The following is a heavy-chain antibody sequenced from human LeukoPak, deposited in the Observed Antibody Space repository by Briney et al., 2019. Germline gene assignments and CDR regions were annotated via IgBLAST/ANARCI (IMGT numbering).Heavy chain of an antibody. CDR1: GFTFSSYS. J-gene: IGHJ3*02. Sequence: GGSLRLSCAASGFTFSSYSMNWVRQAPGKGLEWVSSISSSSSYIYYADSVKGRFTISRENAKNSLYLQMNSLRAGDTAVYYCARHEWSLRAFDIWGQGTMVTVSS. D-gene: IGHD1-26*01. CDR3: ARHEWSLRAFDI. V-gene: IGHV3-21*01. CDR2: ISSSSSYI.